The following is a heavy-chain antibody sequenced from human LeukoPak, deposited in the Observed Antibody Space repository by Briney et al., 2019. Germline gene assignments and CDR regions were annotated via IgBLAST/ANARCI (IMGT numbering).Heavy chain of an antibody. CDR1: GFTFLNYA. Sequence: GGSLRLSCAASGFTFLNYAMNWVRQAPGKGLEWVAVISYDGSNKYYADSVKGRFTISRDNSKNTLYLQMNSLRAEDTAVYYCASNVPEDYWGQGTLVTVSS. D-gene: IGHD2-2*01. V-gene: IGHV3-30-3*01. CDR2: ISYDGSNK. J-gene: IGHJ4*02. CDR3: ASNVPEDY.